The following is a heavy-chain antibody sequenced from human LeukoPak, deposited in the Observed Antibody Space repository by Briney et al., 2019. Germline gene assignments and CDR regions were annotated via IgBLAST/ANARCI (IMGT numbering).Heavy chain of an antibody. Sequence: GGSLRLSCAASRFTFSSYTMHWVRQAPGKGLEWVALISYDGSNKYYADSVKGRFTISRDNSKNTLYLQMNRLRADDTAVYYRAKGDFSPEGSGTTAFDDWGQGSLVTVSS. CDR3: AKGDFSPEGSGTTAFDD. CDR1: RFTFSSYT. V-gene: IGHV3-30*04. J-gene: IGHJ4*02. CDR2: ISYDGSNK. D-gene: IGHD1/OR15-1a*01.